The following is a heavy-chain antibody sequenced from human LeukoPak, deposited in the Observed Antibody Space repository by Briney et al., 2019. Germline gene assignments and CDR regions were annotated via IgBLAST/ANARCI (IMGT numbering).Heavy chain of an antibody. CDR2: TYYNGST. CDR3: ARGGPAPRRDGGSYLY. D-gene: IGHD3-22*01. J-gene: IGHJ4*02. CDR1: GDSISGYY. V-gene: IGHV4-59*01. Sequence: SETLSLTCTVSGDSISGYYWSWIRQPPGEGLEWFAYTYYNGSTEYNTSLKSRVTISVDASKNQFSLKLPSVTAADTAVYYCARGGPAPRRDGGSYLYWGQGTLVTVSS.